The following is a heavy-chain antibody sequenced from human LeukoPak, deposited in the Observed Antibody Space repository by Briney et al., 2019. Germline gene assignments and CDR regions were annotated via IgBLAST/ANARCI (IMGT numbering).Heavy chain of an antibody. Sequence: ASVKVSCKASGGTFSSYAISWVRQAPGQGLEWMGGIIPIFGTANYAQKFQGRVTITADESTSTAYMELSSLRSEDTAVYYCARDSAYYDILTGFLILPSDAFDIWGQGTMVTVSS. J-gene: IGHJ3*02. CDR1: GGTFSSYA. D-gene: IGHD3-9*01. CDR3: ARDSAYYDILTGFLILPSDAFDI. V-gene: IGHV1-69*13. CDR2: IIPIFGTA.